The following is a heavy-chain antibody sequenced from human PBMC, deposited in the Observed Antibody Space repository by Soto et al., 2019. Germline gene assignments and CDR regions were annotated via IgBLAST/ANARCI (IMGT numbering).Heavy chain of an antibody. CDR1: GFTLSSSA. CDR3: ARDPSYYGMDV. V-gene: IGHV1-3*01. J-gene: IGHJ6*02. Sequence: ASVKVSCKTSGFTLSSSAMHWVRQAPGQRLEWMGWINAGNGNTKYSQKFQGRVTITRDTSASTAYMELSSLRSEDTAVYYCARDPSYYGMDVWGQGTTVTVSS. CDR2: INAGNGNT.